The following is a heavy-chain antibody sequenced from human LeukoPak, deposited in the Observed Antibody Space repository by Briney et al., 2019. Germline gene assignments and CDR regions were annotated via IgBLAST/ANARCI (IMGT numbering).Heavy chain of an antibody. CDR2: ISSSSSYI. Sequence: PGGSLRLSCAASGFTFSSYSMNWVRQAPGKGLEWVSSISSSSSYIYYADSVKGRFTISRDNAKNSLYLQMNSLRAEDTAVYYCARFLGFGELLWFNVDYYYMDVWGKGTTVTISS. J-gene: IGHJ6*03. CDR3: ARFLGFGELLWFNVDYYYMDV. D-gene: IGHD3-10*01. CDR1: GFTFSSYS. V-gene: IGHV3-21*01.